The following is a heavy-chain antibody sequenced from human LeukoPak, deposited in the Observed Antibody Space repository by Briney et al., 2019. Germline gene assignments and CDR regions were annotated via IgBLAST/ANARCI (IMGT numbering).Heavy chain of an antibody. J-gene: IGHJ4*02. CDR2: IYHSGST. CDR3: ARTGYLYYDILTGYPQTYYFDY. CDR1: GYSISSGYY. Sequence: SETLSLTCTVSGYSISSGYYWGWIRQPPGKGLEWIGSIYHSGSTYYNPSLKSRVTISVDTSKNQFSLKLSSVTAADTAVYYCARTGYLYYDILTGYPQTYYFDYWGQGTLVTVSS. V-gene: IGHV4-38-2*02. D-gene: IGHD3-9*01.